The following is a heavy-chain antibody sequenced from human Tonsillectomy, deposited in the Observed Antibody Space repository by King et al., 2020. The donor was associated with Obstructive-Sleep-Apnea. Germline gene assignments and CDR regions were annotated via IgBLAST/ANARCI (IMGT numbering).Heavy chain of an antibody. Sequence: QLQESGPGLVKPSETLSLTCTVSGGSISSYYWSWIRQPPGKGLEWIGYIYYSGSTNYNPSLKSRVTISVDTSKNQFSLKLSSVTAADTAVYYCARQNDILTGYSYYYHYGMDVWGQGTTVTVSS. CDR3: ARQNDILTGYSYYYHYGMDV. V-gene: IGHV4-59*08. J-gene: IGHJ6*02. CDR1: GGSISSYY. D-gene: IGHD3-9*01. CDR2: IYYSGST.